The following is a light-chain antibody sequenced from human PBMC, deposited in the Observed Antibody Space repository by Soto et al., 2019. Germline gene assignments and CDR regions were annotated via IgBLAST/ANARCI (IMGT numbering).Light chain of an antibody. J-gene: IGLJ1*01. CDR2: DVS. CDR1: SSDVGGYNY. Sequence: QSVLTQPASVSGSPGQSITISCTGTSSDVGGYNYVSWYQQHPGKAPKLMIYDVSNRPSGVSDRFSDSKSGKSASLTITGLQTGDEADYYCGTWDSSLSALYVFGTGTKVTVL. CDR3: GTWDSSLSALYV. V-gene: IGLV2-14*01.